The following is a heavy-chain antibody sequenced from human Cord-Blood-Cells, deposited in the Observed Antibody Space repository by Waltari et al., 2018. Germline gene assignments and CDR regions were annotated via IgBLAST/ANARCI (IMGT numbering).Heavy chain of an antibody. V-gene: IGHV1-8*01. D-gene: IGHD6-19*01. Sequence: QVQLVQSGAEVKKPGASVKVSCKASGYTFTSYDINWVRQATGQGLEWMGWMNPNSGNTGYAQKFQGRVTMTRTTSISTAYMELSSLRSEDTAVYYCASGVAVAPYYYYYGMDVLGQGTTVTVSS. CDR2: MNPNSGNT. CDR3: ASGVAVAPYYYYYGMDV. J-gene: IGHJ6*02. CDR1: GYTFTSYD.